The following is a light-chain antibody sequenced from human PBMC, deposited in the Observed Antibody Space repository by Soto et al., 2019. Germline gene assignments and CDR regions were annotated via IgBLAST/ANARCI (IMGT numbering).Light chain of an antibody. CDR3: SSCTSSSTPVV. CDR1: SSDIGGYNC. V-gene: IGLV2-14*03. Sequence: QSVLTQPASVSGSPGQSIAISCNGTSSDIGGYNCVSWYQQHPGKAPKLMIYDVASRPSGISNRFSGSKSGNTASLTISGLQAEDEADYYCSSCTSSSTPVVFGGGTKLTVL. CDR2: DVA. J-gene: IGLJ2*01.